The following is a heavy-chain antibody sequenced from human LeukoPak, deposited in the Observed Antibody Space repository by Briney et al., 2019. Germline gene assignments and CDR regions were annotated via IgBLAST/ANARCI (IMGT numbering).Heavy chain of an antibody. D-gene: IGHD3-10*01. V-gene: IGHV1-69*06. Sequence: GASVKVSCKASGGTFSSYAISWVRQAPGQGLEWMGGIIPIFGTANYAQKFQGRVTITADKSTSTAYMELSSLRSEDTAVYYCAREYYYGSGSYQLPYYYYYYMDVWGKGTTVTVSS. CDR3: AREYYYGSGSYQLPYYYYYYMDV. CDR2: IIPIFGTA. J-gene: IGHJ6*03. CDR1: GGTFSSYA.